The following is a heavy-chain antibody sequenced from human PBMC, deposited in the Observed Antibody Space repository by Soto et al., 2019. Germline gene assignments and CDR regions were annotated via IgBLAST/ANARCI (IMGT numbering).Heavy chain of an antibody. CDR2: IYYSGST. J-gene: IGHJ4*02. CDR1: GGSISSYY. CDR3: ARHDYGGFGL. Sequence: SETLSLTCTVSGGSISSYYWSWIRQPPGKELQCIGYIYYSGSTNYSPSLKSRVTISDDTSTNQFSLTLSSVTAADTAVYYCARHDYGGFGLWGKGTLVTVSS. D-gene: IGHD4-17*01. V-gene: IGHV4-59*08.